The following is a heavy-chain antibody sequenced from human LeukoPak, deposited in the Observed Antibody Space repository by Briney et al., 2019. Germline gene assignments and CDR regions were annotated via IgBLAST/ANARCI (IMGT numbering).Heavy chain of an antibody. CDR2: ISWNSGSI. CDR1: GFTFDDYA. Sequence: GGSLRLPCAASGFTFDDYAMHWVRQAPGKGLEWVSGISWNSGSIGYADSVKGRFTISRDNAKNSLYLQMNSLRAEDMALYYCAKVAFGGIAVAGPFDYWGQGTLVTVSS. CDR3: AKVAFGGIAVAGPFDY. J-gene: IGHJ4*02. D-gene: IGHD6-19*01. V-gene: IGHV3-9*03.